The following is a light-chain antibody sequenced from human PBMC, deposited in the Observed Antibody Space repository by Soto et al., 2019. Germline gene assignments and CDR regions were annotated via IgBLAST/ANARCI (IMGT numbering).Light chain of an antibody. V-gene: IGLV2-14*03. CDR3: SSYTTSRTVV. Sequence: QPVLTQPASVSGSPGQSITIPCTGTSSDVGAYNYVSWYQQHPGKAPKLMIFDVNSRPSGVSNRFSGSKSGNTASLTISGLQAEDEADYYCSSYTTSRTVVFGGGTKLTVL. CDR1: SSDVGAYNY. CDR2: DVN. J-gene: IGLJ2*01.